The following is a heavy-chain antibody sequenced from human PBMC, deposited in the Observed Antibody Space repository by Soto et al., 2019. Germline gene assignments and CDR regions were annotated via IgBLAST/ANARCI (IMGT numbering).Heavy chain of an antibody. CDR2: MNHNSGNT. CDR1: GYTFTSYD. J-gene: IGHJ6*02. D-gene: IGHD6-13*01. CDR3: EGPIAAAGGYYYYGMYV. Sequence: QVQLVQSGAEVKKPGASVKVSCKASGYTFTSYDINWVRQATGQGLEWMGWMNHNSGNTGYAQKFQGRVTITRNTSIITVYLEQRSLRSEVTAVYYCEGPIAAAGGYYYYGMYVWGQWTTVIV. V-gene: IGHV1-8*01.